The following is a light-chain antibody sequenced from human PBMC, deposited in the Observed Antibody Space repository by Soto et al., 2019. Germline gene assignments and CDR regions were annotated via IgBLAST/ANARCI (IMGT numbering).Light chain of an antibody. CDR3: QTWGTAIHDVV. CDR1: SGHNNYA. Sequence: QLVLTQSPSASASLGASVKLTCTLSSGHNNYAIAGHQQQPEKGPRYLMKLNSDGSHNKGDGIPDRFSGSSSETERHLTISSLQSEDEADYYCQTWGTAIHDVVFGGGTKLTVL. J-gene: IGLJ2*01. CDR2: LNSDGSH. V-gene: IGLV4-69*01.